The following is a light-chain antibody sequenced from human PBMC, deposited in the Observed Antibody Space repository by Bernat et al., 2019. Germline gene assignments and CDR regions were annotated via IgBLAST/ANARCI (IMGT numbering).Light chain of an antibody. V-gene: IGLV2-14*03. CDR1: SSDVGAYNY. Sequence: QSALTQVASVSGSPGQSITISCTGTSSDVGAYNYVSWYLQHPGEAPKLMIYDVSNRPSGVSNRFSGSKSGNTASLTISGLQIEDEADYFCRSYSTSSTPVVFGGGTRLTVL. CDR3: RSYSTSSTPVV. J-gene: IGLJ2*01. CDR2: DVS.